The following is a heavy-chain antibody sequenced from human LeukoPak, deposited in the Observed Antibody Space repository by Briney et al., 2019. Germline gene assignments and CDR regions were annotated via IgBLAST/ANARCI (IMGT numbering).Heavy chain of an antibody. CDR2: INPNSGGT. J-gene: IGHJ4*02. V-gene: IGHV1-2*02. CDR1: GYTFTGYY. Sequence: GASVKVSCKASGYTFTGYYMHWVRQAPGQGLEWMGWINPNSGGTNYAQKFQGRVTMTRDTSISTAYMELSRLRSDDTAVYYCARDSWAPAGDKSGDYWGQGTLVTVSS. CDR3: ARDSWAPAGDKSGDY. D-gene: IGHD2-2*01.